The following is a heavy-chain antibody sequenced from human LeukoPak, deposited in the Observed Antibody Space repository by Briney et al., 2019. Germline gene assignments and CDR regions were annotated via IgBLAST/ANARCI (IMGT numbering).Heavy chain of an antibody. Sequence: SETLSLTCTVSGGSISSSSYYWGWIRQPPGKGLEWIGSIYYSGSTYYNPSLKSRVTISVDTSKNQFSLKLSSVTAADTAVYYCARARPQHHGHAFDIWGQGTMVTVSS. D-gene: IGHD1-14*01. CDR3: ARARPQHHGHAFDI. V-gene: IGHV4-39*07. J-gene: IGHJ3*02. CDR2: IYYSGST. CDR1: GGSISSSSYY.